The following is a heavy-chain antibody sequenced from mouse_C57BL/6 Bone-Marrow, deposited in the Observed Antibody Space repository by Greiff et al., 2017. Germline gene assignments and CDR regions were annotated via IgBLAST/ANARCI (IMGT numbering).Heavy chain of an antibody. D-gene: IGHD2-5*01. CDR2: ISSGSSTI. Sequence: EVMLVESGGGLVKPGGSLKLSCAASGFTFSDYGMHWVRQAPEKGLEWVAYISSGSSTIYYADTVKGRFPISRDNAKNTLFLQMTSLRSEDTAMYYCARNYSNYFAWFAYWGQGTLVTVSA. CDR1: GFTFSDYG. CDR3: ARNYSNYFAWFAY. J-gene: IGHJ3*01. V-gene: IGHV5-17*01.